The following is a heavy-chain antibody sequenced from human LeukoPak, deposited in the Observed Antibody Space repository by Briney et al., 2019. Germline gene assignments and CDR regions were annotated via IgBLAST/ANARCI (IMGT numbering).Heavy chain of an antibody. V-gene: IGHV1-3*01. CDR3: VRDDCAADACYPGGY. CDR2: INAGNGDT. Sequence: ASVKVSCKASGYTFTNYVVHWVRQAPGQRPEWMGYINAGNGDTKYSKNFQVRVTITRDTSASTAYMEVSSLTSEDTALYSCVRDDCAADACYPGGYWGQGTLVTVSS. CDR1: GYTFTNYV. J-gene: IGHJ4*02. D-gene: IGHD2-21*02.